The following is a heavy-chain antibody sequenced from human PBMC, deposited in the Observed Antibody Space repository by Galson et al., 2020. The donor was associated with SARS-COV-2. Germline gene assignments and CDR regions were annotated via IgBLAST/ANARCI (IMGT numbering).Heavy chain of an antibody. Sequence: ASVKVSCKASGYTFTSYYMHWVRQAPGQGLEWMGIINPSGGSTSYAQKFQGRVTMTRDTSTSTVYMELSSLRSEDTAVYYCARGVDEGFGELFHRVKAHGQTTEITNWFDPWGQGTLVTVSS. CDR1: GYTFTSYY. CDR3: ARGVDEGFGELFHRVKAHGQTTEITNWFDP. D-gene: IGHD3-10*01. CDR2: INPSGGST. J-gene: IGHJ5*02. V-gene: IGHV1-46*01.